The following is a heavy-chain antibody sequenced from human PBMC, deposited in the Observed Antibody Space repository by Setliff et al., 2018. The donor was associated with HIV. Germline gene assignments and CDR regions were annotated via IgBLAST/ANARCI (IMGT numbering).Heavy chain of an antibody. CDR1: GYTFISYG. CDR3: ARDRVRITIFGANDASDI. J-gene: IGHJ3*02. D-gene: IGHD3-3*01. Sequence: ASVKVSCKASGYTFISYGISWVRQAPGQGLEWMGWISTYNGNTKYAQRLQGRVTMTRDTFTSTAYMEMRSLRSDDTAVYYCARDRVRITIFGANDASDIWGQGTMVTVSS. CDR2: ISTYNGNT. V-gene: IGHV1-18*01.